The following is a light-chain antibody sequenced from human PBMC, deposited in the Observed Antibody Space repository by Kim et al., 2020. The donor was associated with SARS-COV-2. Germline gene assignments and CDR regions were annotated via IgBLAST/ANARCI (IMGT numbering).Light chain of an antibody. CDR1: SSNIGAGYD. V-gene: IGLV1-40*01. CDR2: GNS. Sequence: QSVLAQPPSVSGAPGQRVTISCTGSSSNIGAGYDVHWYQQLPGTAPKLLIHGNSNRPSGVPDRFSGSKSGTSASLAITGLQAEDEADYYCQSYDSSLVRVFGVGTKLTVL. J-gene: IGLJ3*02. CDR3: QSYDSSLVRV.